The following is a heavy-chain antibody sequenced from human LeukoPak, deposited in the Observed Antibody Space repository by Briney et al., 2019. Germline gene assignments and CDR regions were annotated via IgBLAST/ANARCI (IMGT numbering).Heavy chain of an antibody. CDR3: ARVGYYDSSGYYGSYYYYGMDV. CDR2: INGGNGDT. Sequence: ASVTVSCTASGYTLSNSAIHWVRQAPGQRLEWMGWINGGNGDTKSSQKFQDRVTITRDTSASTAYMELSSLRSEDTAVYYCARVGYYDSSGYYGSYYYYGMDVWGQGTTVTVSS. J-gene: IGHJ6*02. V-gene: IGHV1-3*01. D-gene: IGHD3-22*01. CDR1: GYTLSNSA.